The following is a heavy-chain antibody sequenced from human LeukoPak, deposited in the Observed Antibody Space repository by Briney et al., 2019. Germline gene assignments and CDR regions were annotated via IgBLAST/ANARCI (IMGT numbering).Heavy chain of an antibody. Sequence: PSQTLSLTCTVSGGSISSGSYYWSWIRQPAGKGLEWIGRIYTSGSTNYNPSLKSRVTISVDTSKNQFSLKLSSVTAADTAVYYCARGYYDILTGPIYYYGMDVWGKGTTVTVSS. D-gene: IGHD3-9*01. V-gene: IGHV4-61*02. CDR3: ARGYYDILTGPIYYYGMDV. CDR2: IYTSGST. J-gene: IGHJ6*04. CDR1: GGSISSGSYY.